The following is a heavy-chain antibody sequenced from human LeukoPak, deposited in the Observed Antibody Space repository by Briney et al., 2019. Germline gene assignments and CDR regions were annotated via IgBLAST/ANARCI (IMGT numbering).Heavy chain of an antibody. CDR3: GRGSHTIGGNYFDY. V-gene: IGHV3-13*01. CDR1: GFTFSSYD. D-gene: IGHD1-26*01. CDR2: IGTAGDT. J-gene: IGHJ4*02. Sequence: DPGGSLRLSCAASGFTFSSYDMHWVRQATGKGLEWVSAIGTAGDTYYPGSVKGRFTISRENAKNSLYLQMNSLRAGDTAVYYCGRGSHTIGGNYFDYWGQGTLVTVSS.